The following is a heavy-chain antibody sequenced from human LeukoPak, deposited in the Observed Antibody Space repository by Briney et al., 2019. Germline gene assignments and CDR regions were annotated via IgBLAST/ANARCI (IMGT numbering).Heavy chain of an antibody. Sequence: GSLRLSCAASGFTFSSYGMSWVRQPPGKGLEWIGEINHSGSTNYNPSLKSRVTISVDTSKNQFSLKLSSVTAADTAVYYCARGRYYDFWSGYYNGLAWFDYWGQETLVTVSS. V-gene: IGHV4-34*01. CDR2: INHSGST. CDR1: GFTFSSYG. CDR3: ARGRYYDFWSGYYNGLAWFDY. J-gene: IGHJ4*02. D-gene: IGHD3-3*01.